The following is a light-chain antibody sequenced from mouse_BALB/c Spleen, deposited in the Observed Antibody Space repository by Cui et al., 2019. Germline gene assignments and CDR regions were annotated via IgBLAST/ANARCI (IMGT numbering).Light chain of an antibody. CDR3: QQWSSNPPT. V-gene: IGKV4-68*01. J-gene: IGKJ5*01. CDR2: LTS. CDR1: SSVSY. Sequence: QFVLTQSPALMPASPGEKFTITCSASSSVSYMDWYQQKPRSSPKPWIYLTSNLASGVPARFSGSGSGTSYSLTISSMEAEDAATYYCQQWSSNPPTFGAGTKLELK.